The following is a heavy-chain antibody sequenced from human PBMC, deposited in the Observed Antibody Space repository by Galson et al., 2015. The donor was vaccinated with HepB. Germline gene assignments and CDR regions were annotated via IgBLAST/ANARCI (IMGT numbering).Heavy chain of an antibody. CDR3: ARGQGDFWSGYYKYYYGMDV. CDR2: ISAYNGNT. V-gene: IGHV1-18*01. J-gene: IGHJ6*02. Sequence: SVKVSCKASGYTFTSYGISWVRQAPGQGLEWMGWISAYNGNTNYAQKLQGRVTMTRNTSISTAYMELSSLRSEDTAVYYCARGQGDFWSGYYKYYYGMDVWGQGTTVTVSS. CDR1: GYTFTSYG. D-gene: IGHD3-3*01.